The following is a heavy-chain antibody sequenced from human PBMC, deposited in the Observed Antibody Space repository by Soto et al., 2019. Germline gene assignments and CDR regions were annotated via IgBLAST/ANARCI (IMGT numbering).Heavy chain of an antibody. D-gene: IGHD6-19*01. CDR3: ARSSGYYYYYGIDV. CDR1: GVSLSTSGLC. J-gene: IGHJ6*02. Sequence: ESGPTLVNPTQTLTLTCTFSGVSLSTSGLCVSWIRQPPGKALEWLALIDWNDDKYYSTSLKTRLTISKDTSKTQVVLTMTNLDPVDTATYYCARSSGYYYYYGIDVWGQGTTVTVSS. V-gene: IGHV2-70*01. CDR2: IDWNDDK.